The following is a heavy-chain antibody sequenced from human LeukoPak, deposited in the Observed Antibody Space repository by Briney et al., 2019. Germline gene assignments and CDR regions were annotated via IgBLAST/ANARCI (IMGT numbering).Heavy chain of an antibody. V-gene: IGHV1-2*02. CDR3: ARADIVLMVYSL. D-gene: IGHD2-8*01. CDR1: GYTFTGYY. CDR2: INPNSGGT. Sequence: ASVKVSCKASGYTFTGYYMHWVRQAPGQGREWMGWINPNSGGTNYAQKFQGRVTMTRDTSISTAYMELSRLRSDDTAVYYCARADIVLMVYSLWGQGTLVTVSS. J-gene: IGHJ4*02.